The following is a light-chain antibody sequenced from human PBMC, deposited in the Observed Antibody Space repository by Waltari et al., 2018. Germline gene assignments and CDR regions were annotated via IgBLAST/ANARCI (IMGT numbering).Light chain of an antibody. V-gene: IGKV1-39*01. CDR3: QQTYSVPLT. J-gene: IGKJ4*01. Sequence: DIQVTQSPSSLSASVGDRVIITCRPSQTFTNYLNWYQQKPGKAPQLLIYAASNLQSGVPSRFSGSGSGTDFTLTISSLQPDDFATYFCQQTYSVPLTFGGGTRVEIK. CDR1: QTFTNY. CDR2: AAS.